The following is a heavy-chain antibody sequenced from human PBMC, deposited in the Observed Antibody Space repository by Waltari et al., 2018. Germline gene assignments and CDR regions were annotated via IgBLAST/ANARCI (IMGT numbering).Heavy chain of an antibody. Sequence: QVQLVESGGGVVHSVRSLRLSCVGPGFTFTTHGMNWVRQDPGKGLEWVAVIWYDGSNKNYVDSVKGRFTISRDNSKNTMYLEMNRLRAEDTAVYFCARGDGGSGLGASDIWGQGTMVTVSS. V-gene: IGHV3-33*01. CDR3: ARGDGGSGLGASDI. CDR1: GFTFTTHG. J-gene: IGHJ3*02. CDR2: IWYDGSNK. D-gene: IGHD3-3*01.